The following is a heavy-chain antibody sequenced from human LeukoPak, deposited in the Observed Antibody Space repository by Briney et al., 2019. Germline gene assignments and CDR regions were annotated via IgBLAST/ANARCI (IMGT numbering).Heavy chain of an antibody. J-gene: IGHJ4*02. CDR2: MNIDGSER. CDR1: GFSFSNYW. CDR3: ARDPVEWELQLDY. Sequence: GGSLRLSCAASGFSFSNYWMGWVRQAPGKRPEWVANMNIDGSERYYADSVKGRFTISRDNARNSVFLQMSGLRVEDTAVYYCARDPVEWELQLDYWGQGTLVTVSS. V-gene: IGHV3-7*01. D-gene: IGHD1-26*01.